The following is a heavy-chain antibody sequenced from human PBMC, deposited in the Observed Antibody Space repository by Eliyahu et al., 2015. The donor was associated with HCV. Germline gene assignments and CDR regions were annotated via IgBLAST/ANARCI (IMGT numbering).Heavy chain of an antibody. D-gene: IGHD5-24*01. CDR2: IYSTGSS. CDR1: XDSXSSGSXF. V-gene: IGHV4-61*02. Sequence: QVQLQESGPGLVKPSQTLSLTCXXSXDSXSSGSXFXXWIRQPAGKGLEWIGRIYSTGSSNYKSXLRSRVTMSIDKSKNQFSLKVNSVTAADTAVYYCAREDRREDAFDMWGQGTMVTVSS. J-gene: IGHJ3*02. CDR3: AREDRREDAFDM.